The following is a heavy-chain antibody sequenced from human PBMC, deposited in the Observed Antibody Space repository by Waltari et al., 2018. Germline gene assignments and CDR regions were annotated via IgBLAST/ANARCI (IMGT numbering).Heavy chain of an antibody. V-gene: IGHV4-34*01. CDR3: ARASTAHWFDP. J-gene: IGHJ5*02. Sequence: QVQLQQWGAGLLKPTETLSLTCAVYGGSFSGYYWSWIRQPPGKGLEWIGEINHSGSTNYNPSLKSRVTISVDTSKNQFPLKLSSVTAADTAVYYCARASTAHWFDPWGQGTLVTVSS. CDR2: INHSGST. CDR1: GGSFSGYY.